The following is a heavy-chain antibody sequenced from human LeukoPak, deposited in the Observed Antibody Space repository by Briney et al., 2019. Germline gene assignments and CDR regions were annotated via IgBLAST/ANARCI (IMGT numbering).Heavy chain of an antibody. CDR2: ISGSGGST. CDR1: GFTFSSYA. J-gene: IGHJ4*02. D-gene: IGHD2-2*01. V-gene: IGHV3-23*01. CDR3: AKDLHGIVVPAAMSGGYSFG. Sequence: AGGSLRLSCAASGFTFSSYAMSWVRQAPGKGLEWVSAISGSGGSTYYADSVKGRFTISRDNSKNTLYLQMNSLRAEDTAVYYCAKDLHGIVVPAAMSGGYSFGWGQGTLVTVSS.